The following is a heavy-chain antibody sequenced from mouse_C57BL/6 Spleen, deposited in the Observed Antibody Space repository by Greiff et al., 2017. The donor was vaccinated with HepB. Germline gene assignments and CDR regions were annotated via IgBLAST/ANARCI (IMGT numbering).Heavy chain of an antibody. D-gene: IGHD1-1*01. CDR1: GYTFTDYY. J-gene: IGHJ4*01. V-gene: IGHV1-19*01. CDR2: INPYNGGT. Sequence: EVQLQQSGPVLVKPGASVKMSCKASGYTFTDYYMNWVKQSHGKSLEWIGVINPYNGGTSYNQKFKGKATLTVDKSSSTAYMELNSLTSEDSAVYYCARSYYYGSSYPDYYAMDYWGQGTSVTVSS. CDR3: ARSYYYGSSYPDYYAMDY.